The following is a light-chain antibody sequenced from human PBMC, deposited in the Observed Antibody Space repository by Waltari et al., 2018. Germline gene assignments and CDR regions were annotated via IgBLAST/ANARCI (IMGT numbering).Light chain of an antibody. CDR1: SSHVGAYNY. CDR2: EVS. CDR3: SSYTTSSTLL. Sequence: QSALTQPASVSGSPGQSITISCTGTSSHVGAYNYASWYQQHPGKAPKLIIYEVSNRPSGVSNRFSGSKSGNTASLSISGLQAEDEADYYCSSYTTSSTLLFGGGTKLTVL. J-gene: IGLJ2*01. V-gene: IGLV2-14*01.